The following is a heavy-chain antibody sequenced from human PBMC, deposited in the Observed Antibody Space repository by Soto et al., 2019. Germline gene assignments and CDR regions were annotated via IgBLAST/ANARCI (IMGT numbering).Heavy chain of an antibody. CDR1: GFTFSSYV. CDR2: ISRDGSKA. J-gene: IGHJ4*02. D-gene: IGHD1-26*01. Sequence: QVQLVESGGGVVQPGRSLTLSCAASGFTFSSYVIHWVRQTPDKGLEWVAFISRDGSKAYYADSVKGRFTISRDNSKNPLYLEMNSLRAEDSAVYYCTRDDEGGSDCDLGYWGQGPLVTVSS. CDR3: TRDDEGGSDCDLGY. V-gene: IGHV3-30-3*01.